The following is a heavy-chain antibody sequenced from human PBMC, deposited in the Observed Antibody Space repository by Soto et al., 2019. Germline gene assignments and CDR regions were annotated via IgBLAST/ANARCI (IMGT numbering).Heavy chain of an antibody. V-gene: IGHV1-2*04. J-gene: IGHJ6*02. CDR2: INPNSGGT. D-gene: IGHD4-4*01. CDR1: GYTFTGYY. CDR3: ARDSVAVTTSSYYYYGMDV. Sequence: ASVKVSCKASGYTFTGYYMHWVRQAPGQGLEWMGWINPNSGGTNYAQKFQGWVTMTRDTSISTAYMELSRLRSDDTAVYYCARDSVAVTTSSYYYYGMDVWGQGTTVTV.